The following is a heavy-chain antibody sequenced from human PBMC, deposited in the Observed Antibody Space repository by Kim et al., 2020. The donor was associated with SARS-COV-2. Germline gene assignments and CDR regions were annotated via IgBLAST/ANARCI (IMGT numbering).Heavy chain of an antibody. V-gene: IGHV1-69*01. Sequence: QTFKGRVTITAGESTSTAYMELSSLISEDTAVYYCARAIVGATLLDAFDIWGQGTMVTVSS. CDR3: ARAIVGATLLDAFDI. D-gene: IGHD1-26*01. J-gene: IGHJ3*02.